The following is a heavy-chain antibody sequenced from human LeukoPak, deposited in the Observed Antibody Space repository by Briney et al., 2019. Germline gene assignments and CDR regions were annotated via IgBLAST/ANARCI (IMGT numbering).Heavy chain of an antibody. CDR3: ASRGYCSGGSCRHYYGMDV. Sequence: GGSLRLSCAASGFTFSSYAMHWVRQAPGKGLEWVAVISYDGSNKYYADSVKGRFTISRDNSKNTLYLQMNSLRAEDTAVYYCASRGYCSGGSCRHYYGMDVWGQGTTVTVSS. J-gene: IGHJ6*02. CDR2: ISYDGSNK. D-gene: IGHD2-15*01. CDR1: GFTFSSYA. V-gene: IGHV3-30-3*01.